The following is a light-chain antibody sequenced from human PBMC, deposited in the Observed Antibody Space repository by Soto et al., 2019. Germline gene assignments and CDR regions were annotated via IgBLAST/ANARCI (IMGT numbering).Light chain of an antibody. Sequence: QSALTQPASVSGSPGQSITISCTGTSSDIGDYNYVSWYQQHPGKAPKLMIYDVSNRPSEVSDRFSGSKSGNTASLTISGLQAEDEADYYCSSYTSSTTLHMLFGGGTKVTVL. CDR1: SSDIGDYNY. V-gene: IGLV2-14*01. J-gene: IGLJ2*01. CDR2: DVS. CDR3: SSYTSSTTLHML.